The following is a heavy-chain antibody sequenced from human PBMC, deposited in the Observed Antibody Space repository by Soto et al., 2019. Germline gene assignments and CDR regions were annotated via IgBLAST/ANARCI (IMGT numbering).Heavy chain of an antibody. CDR2: VSAYSEHT. D-gene: IGHD1-20*01. J-gene: IGHJ4*02. V-gene: IGHV1-18*04. CDR3: ARDLNWNNVLGFDS. Sequence: QLVQSGDEVKKPGASVKVSCRASGYIFNSVGISWLRQVPGQGLEWVGWVSAYSEHTKSVQKFQDRVTLTADTSTSTVHMELRSLRSADTAVYYCARDLNWNNVLGFDSWGQGTLVTVSS. CDR1: GYIFNSVG.